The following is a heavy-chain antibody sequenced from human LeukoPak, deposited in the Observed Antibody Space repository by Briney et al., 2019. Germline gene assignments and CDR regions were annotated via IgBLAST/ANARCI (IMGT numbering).Heavy chain of an antibody. V-gene: IGHV3-21*01. J-gene: IGHJ3*02. D-gene: IGHD7-27*01. Sequence: PGGSLRLSCAASGFTFSSYSMNWVRQAPGKGLEWVSSISSSSSYIYYADSVKGRFTISRDNAKNSLYLQMNSLRAEDTAVYYCARDLPNWGSEAFDIWGQGTMVTVSS. CDR1: GFTFSSYS. CDR2: ISSSSSYI. CDR3: ARDLPNWGSEAFDI.